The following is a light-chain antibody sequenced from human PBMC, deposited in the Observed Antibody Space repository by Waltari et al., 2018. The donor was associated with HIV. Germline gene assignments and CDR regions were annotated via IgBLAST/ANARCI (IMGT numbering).Light chain of an antibody. CDR2: DAS. J-gene: IGKJ1*01. CDR1: QSVSNN. Sequence: TVMTQSPGTLSVSPGERATISCRASQSVSNNLAWYQQKPGEAPRLLIYDASDRATGVPARFSGSGSWTEFTLTISSLQSEDFAVYFCQQYKDWPPWTFGQGTKVEMK. V-gene: IGKV3-15*01. CDR3: QQYKDWPPWT.